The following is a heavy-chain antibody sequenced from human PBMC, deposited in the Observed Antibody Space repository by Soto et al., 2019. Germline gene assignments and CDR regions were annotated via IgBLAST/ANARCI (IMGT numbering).Heavy chain of an antibody. CDR3: ASSGIVGREVNTWFDP. CDR2: ISYRGST. CDR1: AGSITTSY. V-gene: IGHV4-59*01. D-gene: IGHD3-22*01. Sequence: KTSETLSLTCTVLAGSITTSYWSWIRQPLGKALEWIGYISYRGSTHYNPSLKSRLTISIDTSKSQISLKLTSMTTADTAVYYCASSGIVGREVNTWFDPWGQGTLVTVPQ. J-gene: IGHJ5*02.